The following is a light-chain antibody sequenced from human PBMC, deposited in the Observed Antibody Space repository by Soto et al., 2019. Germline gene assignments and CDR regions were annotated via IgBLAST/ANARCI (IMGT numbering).Light chain of an antibody. J-gene: IGLJ3*02. Sequence: QSVLTQPPSASGTPGQRVTISCSGSSSNIGSNYVYWYQQLPRTAPKPLIYSNNQRPSGVAVRFSGSKSGTSASLAISGLRSEDEADYYCAAWDDGLSSGEVFGGGTKLTVL. CDR3: AAWDDGLSSGEV. CDR1: SSNIGSNY. V-gene: IGLV1-47*02. CDR2: SNN.